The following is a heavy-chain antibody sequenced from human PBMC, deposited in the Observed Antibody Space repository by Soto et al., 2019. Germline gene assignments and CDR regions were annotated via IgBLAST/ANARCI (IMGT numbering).Heavy chain of an antibody. V-gene: IGHV1-46*01. CDR2: INPSGGST. CDR3: AKNTVTTYYYYYYGMDV. D-gene: IGHD4-17*01. CDR1: GYTFTSYY. J-gene: IGHJ6*02. Sequence: QVQLVQSGAEVKKPGASVKVSCKASGYTFTSYYMHWARQAPGQGLEWMGIINPSGGSTSYAQKFQGRITMTRDTSTSTVYMELSSLRSEDTAVYYCAKNTVTTYYYYYYGMDVWGQGTTVTVSS.